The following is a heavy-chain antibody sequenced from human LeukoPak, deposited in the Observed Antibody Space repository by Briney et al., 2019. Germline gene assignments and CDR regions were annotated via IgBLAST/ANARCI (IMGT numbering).Heavy chain of an antibody. J-gene: IGHJ4*02. CDR3: ARDAYCGGDCPFDY. CDR2: IIPIFGTA. D-gene: IGHD2-21*02. Sequence: ASVKVSCKASGGTFSSYATSWVRQAPGQGLEWMGRIIPIFGTANYAQKFQGRVTITTDESTSTAYMELSSLRSEDTAVYYCARDAYCGGDCPFDYWGQGTLVTVSS. V-gene: IGHV1-69*05. CDR1: GGTFSSYA.